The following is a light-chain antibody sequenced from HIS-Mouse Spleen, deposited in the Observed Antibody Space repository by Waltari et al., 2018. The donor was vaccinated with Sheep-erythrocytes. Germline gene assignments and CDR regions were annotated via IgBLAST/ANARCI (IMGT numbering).Light chain of an antibody. CDR1: QGISSY. CDR2: AAS. CDR3: QQLNSYLTWT. J-gene: IGKJ1*01. V-gene: IGKV1-9*01. Sequence: DIQLTQSPSFLSASVGDRVTITCRASQGISSYLACYQQKPGKAPKLQIYAASTLQSGVPSRFSGSGSGTEFTLTISSLQPEDFATYYCQQLNSYLTWTFGQGTKVEIK.